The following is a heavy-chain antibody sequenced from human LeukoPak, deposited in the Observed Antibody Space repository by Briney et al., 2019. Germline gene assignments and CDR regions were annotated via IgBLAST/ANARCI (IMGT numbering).Heavy chain of an antibody. V-gene: IGHV3-21*01. CDR2: ISSIGSYI. CDR1: GFTFSSYS. CDR3: ARDSSGYTVFDY. J-gene: IGHJ4*02. D-gene: IGHD3-22*01. Sequence: GGSLRLSCAASGFTFSSYSMNWVRQAPGKGLEWVSSISSIGSYIYYADSVKGRFTISRDNAKNSLYLQMNSLRAEDTAVYYCARDSSGYTVFDYWGQGTLATVSS.